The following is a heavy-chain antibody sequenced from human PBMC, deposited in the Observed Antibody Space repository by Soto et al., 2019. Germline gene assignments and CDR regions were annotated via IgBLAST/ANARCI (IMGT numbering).Heavy chain of an antibody. J-gene: IGHJ4*02. CDR3: AKALGVVVPAAIRS. V-gene: IGHV3-23*01. CDR2: ISGSGGST. CDR1: GFTFSSHA. D-gene: IGHD2-2*01. Sequence: GGSLRLSCAASGFTFSSHAMSWVRQAPGKGLEWVSAISGSGGSTYYADSVKGRFTISRDNSKNTLYLQMNSLRAEDTAVYYCAKALGVVVPAAIRSWGQGTLVTVSS.